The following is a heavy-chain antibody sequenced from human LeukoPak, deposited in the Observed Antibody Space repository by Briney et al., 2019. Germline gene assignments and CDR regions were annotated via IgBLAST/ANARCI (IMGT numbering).Heavy chain of an antibody. J-gene: IGHJ5*02. V-gene: IGHV1-18*01. CDR2: ISAYNGNT. D-gene: IGHD4-17*01. CDR3: AREGYGDNVGNWFDP. CDR1: GYTFTSYG. Sequence: ASVKVSCKASGYTFTSYGISWVRHAPGQGLEWMGWISAYNGNTNYAQKLQGRVTMTTDTCTSTAYMELRSLRSDDTAVYYCAREGYGDNVGNWFDPWGQGTLVTVSS.